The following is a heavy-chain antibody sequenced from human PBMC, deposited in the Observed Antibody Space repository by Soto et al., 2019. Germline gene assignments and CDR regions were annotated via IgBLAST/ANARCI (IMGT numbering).Heavy chain of an antibody. J-gene: IGHJ5*02. CDR3: ARVVPGAEAWFGP. D-gene: IGHD2-2*01. CDR1: GYTFSNYG. CDR2: VSLYSDGT. V-gene: IGHV1-18*01. Sequence: ASVKVSCKTSGYTFSNYGITWVRQAPGQPLEWLGWVSLYSDGTNSAHKFQGRVSMTTDPSTTTVYMELRSLRSDDTAVYYCARVVPGAEAWFGPRGQGTLVTVSS.